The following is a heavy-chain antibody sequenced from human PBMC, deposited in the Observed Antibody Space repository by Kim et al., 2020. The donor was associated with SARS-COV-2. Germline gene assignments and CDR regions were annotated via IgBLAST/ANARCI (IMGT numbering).Heavy chain of an antibody. D-gene: IGHD6-13*01. CDR3: ARLGAAAPLRYAFDI. J-gene: IGHJ3*02. V-gene: IGHV5-10-1*01. Sequence: PSFQGHVTISADKSISTAYLQWSSLKASDTAMYYCARLGAAAPLRYAFDIWGQGTMVTVSS.